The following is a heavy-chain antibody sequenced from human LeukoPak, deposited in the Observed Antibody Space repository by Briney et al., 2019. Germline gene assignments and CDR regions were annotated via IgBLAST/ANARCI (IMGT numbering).Heavy chain of an antibody. CDR2: ISGDGGGT. CDR1: GFTFDNYA. CDR3: AKDGVLVNFDY. D-gene: IGHD2-21*01. Sequence: QPGGSLRLSCAASGFTFDNYAMHWVRQAPGKGLEWVSLISGDGGGTYYADSVKGRFTVSRDNSKNSLYLQMNSLRAEDTAVYYCAKDGVLVNFDYWGQGTLVTVSS. J-gene: IGHJ4*02. V-gene: IGHV3-43*02.